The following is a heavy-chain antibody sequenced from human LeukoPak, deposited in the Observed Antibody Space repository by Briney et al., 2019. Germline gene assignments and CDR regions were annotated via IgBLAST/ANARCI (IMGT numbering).Heavy chain of an antibody. J-gene: IGHJ4*02. CDR1: GFTFDDYA. Sequence: GRSLRLSCAASGFTFDDYAMHWVRQAPGKGLEWVSGISWNSGSIGYADSVKGRFTISRDNAKNSLYLQMNSLRAGDTALYYCAKDNYHDTKSAFDYWGQGTLVTVSS. V-gene: IGHV3-9*01. CDR2: ISWNSGSI. D-gene: IGHD3-22*01. CDR3: AKDNYHDTKSAFDY.